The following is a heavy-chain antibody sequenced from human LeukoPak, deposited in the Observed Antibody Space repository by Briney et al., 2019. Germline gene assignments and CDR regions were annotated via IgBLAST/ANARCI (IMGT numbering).Heavy chain of an antibody. CDR2: IFYGGST. J-gene: IGHJ4*02. CDR3: ARQSQNYDILTGYHGAYYFDR. D-gene: IGHD3-9*01. V-gene: IGHV4-39*01. CDR1: GDSISSGENY. Sequence: SETLSLTCTVSGDSISSGENYWGWVRQTPVKGVEWIGSIFYGGSTYYNPSLKSRVSISVHTSKNQLSLKLSSVTAADTAVYYCARQSQNYDILTGYHGAYYFDRWGQGTLVTASS.